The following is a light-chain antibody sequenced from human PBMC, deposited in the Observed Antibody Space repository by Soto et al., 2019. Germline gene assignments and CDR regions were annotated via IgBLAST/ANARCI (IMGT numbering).Light chain of an antibody. Sequence: AIRMTQSPSSVSASTGDRVTITCRASQGISPYLAWYQQKPGKAPKILIYDASTLQSGVPSRFSGSGSGTDFTLTITSLQSDDFAIYYCQHYYTYPLIFGGGTKVEIK. CDR2: DAS. V-gene: IGKV1-8*01. J-gene: IGKJ4*01. CDR1: QGISPY. CDR3: QHYYTYPLI.